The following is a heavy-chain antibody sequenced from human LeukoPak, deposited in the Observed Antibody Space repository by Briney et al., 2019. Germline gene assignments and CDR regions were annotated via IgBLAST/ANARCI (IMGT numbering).Heavy chain of an antibody. J-gene: IGHJ6*04. Sequence: GGSLRLSCAVSGFTVSGNYMSWVRQAPGKGLEWVSLIYSGGTTYYADSVKGRFTISRDNAKNSLYLPMNSLRAEDTAVYYCAELGITMIGGVWGKGTTVTISS. CDR1: GFTVSGNY. D-gene: IGHD3-10*02. CDR3: AELGITMIGGV. CDR2: IYSGGTT. V-gene: IGHV3-53*01.